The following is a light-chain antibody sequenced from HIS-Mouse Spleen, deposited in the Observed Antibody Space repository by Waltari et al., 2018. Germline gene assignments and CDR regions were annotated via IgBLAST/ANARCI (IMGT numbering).Light chain of an antibody. CDR1: HLTQKS. Sequence: SYELTHRPSVHLSPGQPATTPHPGEHLTQKSPHRYKQKSGQAPVLVIYEDGKRPSGIPERFSGSSSGTMATLTISGAQVEDEADYYCYSTDSSGNHRVFGGGTKLTVL. V-gene: IGLV3-10*01. J-gene: IGLJ2*01. CDR3: YSTDSSGNHRV. CDR2: EDG.